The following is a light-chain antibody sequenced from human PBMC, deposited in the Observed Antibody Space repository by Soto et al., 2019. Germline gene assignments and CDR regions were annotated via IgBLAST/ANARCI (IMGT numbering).Light chain of an antibody. CDR1: QSVSSN. V-gene: IGKV3-11*01. CDR3: QQRSSWPPT. CDR2: DAS. J-gene: IGKJ4*01. Sequence: EIVMTQSPATLSVSPGERATLSCRASQSVSSNLAWYQQKPGQAPRLLVYDASNRATGIPARFSGRWSGTDFTLTISSLEPEDFALYFCQQRSSWPPTFGGGTKVDIK.